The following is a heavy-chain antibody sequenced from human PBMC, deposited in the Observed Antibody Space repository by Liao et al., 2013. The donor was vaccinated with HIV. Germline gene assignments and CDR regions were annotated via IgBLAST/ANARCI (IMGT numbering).Heavy chain of an antibody. J-gene: IGHJ4*02. V-gene: IGHV4-34*02. D-gene: IGHD6-13*01. CDR1: SGSFSGYF. CDR3: ARGGKPSSWFRRYFEY. Sequence: QVLLQQWGAGLLKPSETLSLTCGVYSGSFSGYFWTWIRQPPGKGLEWIAEINDSEGTNFNPSLESRVTISVDTSKNQFSLELTSVTAADTAVYYCARGGKPSSWFRRYFEYWGQGNLVTVSS. CDR2: INDSEGT.